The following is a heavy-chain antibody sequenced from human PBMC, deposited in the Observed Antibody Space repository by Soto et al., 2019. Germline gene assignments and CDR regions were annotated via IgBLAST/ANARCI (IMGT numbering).Heavy chain of an antibody. CDR2: IIPIFGTA. J-gene: IGHJ1*01. D-gene: IGHD1-1*01. CDR3: AKVSVPALDKYFQH. V-gene: IGHV1-69*01. CDR1: GGAFSSYA. Sequence: QVQLVQSGAEVKKPGSSVKVSCKASGGAFSSYAIRWVRQAPGQGLEWMGEIIPIFGTASYAQMFQGRVTITADESTSTAYMELSSLRSEDTAVYYCAKVSVPALDKYFQHWGQGTLVTVSS.